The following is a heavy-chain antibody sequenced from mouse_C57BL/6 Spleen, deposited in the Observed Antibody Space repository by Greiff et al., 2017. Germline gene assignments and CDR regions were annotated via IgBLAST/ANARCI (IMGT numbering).Heavy chain of an antibody. CDR2: IYPGSGST. CDR1: GYTFTSYW. Sequence: VQLQQPGAELVKPGASVKMSCKASGYTFTSYWLTWVKQRPGQGLEWIGDIYPGSGSTNYNEKFKSKATLTVDTSSSTAYMQLSSLTSEDSAVYYCARKGLTSAWFAYWGQGTLVTVSA. CDR3: ARKGLTSAWFAY. D-gene: IGHD1-3*01. V-gene: IGHV1-55*01. J-gene: IGHJ3*01.